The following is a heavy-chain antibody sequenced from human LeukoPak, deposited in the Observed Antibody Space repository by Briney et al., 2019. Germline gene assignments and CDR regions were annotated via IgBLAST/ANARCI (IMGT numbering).Heavy chain of an antibody. CDR1: GGSISSYY. V-gene: IGHV4-59*12. Sequence: SETLSLTCTVSGGSISSYYWSWIRQPPGKGLEWIGHIYYSGSTNYNPSLKSRVTISVDTSQNQFSLKLSSVTASGTAVYYCARARNSGSYYFDYWGQGTLVTVSS. D-gene: IGHD1-26*01. CDR2: IYYSGST. J-gene: IGHJ4*02. CDR3: ARARNSGSYYFDY.